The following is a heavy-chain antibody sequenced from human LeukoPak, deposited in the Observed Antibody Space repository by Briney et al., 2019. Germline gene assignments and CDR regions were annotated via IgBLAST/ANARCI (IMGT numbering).Heavy chain of an antibody. D-gene: IGHD3-22*01. J-gene: IGHJ4*02. Sequence: ASVKVSCMASGGTFSHYANIWVRQAPGQGLEWMGWISGNSGGTNYAQKFQGRVTMTRDTSISTAYMELSRLRSDDTAVYYCARVLGEDSSSYFHYWGQGTLVTVSS. CDR3: ARVLGEDSSSYFHY. CDR1: GGTFSHYA. V-gene: IGHV1-2*02. CDR2: ISGNSGGT.